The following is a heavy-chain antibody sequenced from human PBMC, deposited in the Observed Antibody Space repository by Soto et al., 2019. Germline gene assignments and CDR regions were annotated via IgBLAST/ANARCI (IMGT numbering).Heavy chain of an antibody. CDR1: GFTFSSHW. CDR3: ATARLRFLEWLSPPTFDY. J-gene: IGHJ4*02. Sequence: GGSLRLSCAASGFTFSSHWRHWVRQAPGKGLVWVSRINGDGSSTSYADSVKGRFTISRDNAKNSLYLQMNSLRAEDTAVYYCATARLRFLEWLSPPTFDYWGQGTLVTVSS. V-gene: IGHV3-74*01. CDR2: INGDGSST. D-gene: IGHD3-3*01.